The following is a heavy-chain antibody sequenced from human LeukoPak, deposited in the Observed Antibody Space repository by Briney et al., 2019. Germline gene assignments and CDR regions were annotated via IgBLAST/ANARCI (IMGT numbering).Heavy chain of an antibody. D-gene: IGHD3-22*01. J-gene: IGHJ4*02. CDR2: INGSGGST. CDR3: AKPRDSSGYPYYFDY. V-gene: IGHV3-23*01. CDR1: GFTFSSYA. Sequence: GGSLRLSCAASGFTFSSYAMSWVRQAPGKGLEWVSAINGSGGSTYYADSVKGRFTISRDNSKNTLYLQVNSLRAEDTAVYYCAKPRDSSGYPYYFDYWGQGTLVTVSS.